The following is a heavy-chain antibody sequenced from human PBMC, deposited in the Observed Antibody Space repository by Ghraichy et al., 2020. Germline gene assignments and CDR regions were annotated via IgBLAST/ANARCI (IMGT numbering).Heavy chain of an antibody. J-gene: IGHJ5*02. CDR1: GGSFSGYY. CDR2: INHSGST. CDR3: ARSRLVIAARPLGWFDP. Sequence: GSLRLSCAVYGGSFSGYYWSWIRQPPGKGLEWIGEINHSGSTNYNPSLKSRVTISVDTSKNQFSLKLSSVTAADTAVYYCARSRLVIAARPLGWFDPWGQGTLVTVSS. D-gene: IGHD6-6*01. V-gene: IGHV4-34*01.